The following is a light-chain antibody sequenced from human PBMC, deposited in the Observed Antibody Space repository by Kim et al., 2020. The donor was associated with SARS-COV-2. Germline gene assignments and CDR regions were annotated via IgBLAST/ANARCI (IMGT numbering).Light chain of an antibody. V-gene: IGKV1-33*01. CDR1: QDIDNY. J-gene: IGKJ2*01. CDR3: QQYHGLPFT. CDR2: DAS. Sequence: SASVGDRLTITCQASQDIDNYLNWYQQKPGKAPKLLIFDASNLATGVPSRFGGGGSATYFTFTISSLQPEDIATYYCQQYHGLPFTFGRGTKLEI.